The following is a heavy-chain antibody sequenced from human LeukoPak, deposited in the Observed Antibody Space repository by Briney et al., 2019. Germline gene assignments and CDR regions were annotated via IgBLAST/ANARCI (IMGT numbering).Heavy chain of an antibody. CDR1: GYSISSGYY. D-gene: IGHD6-13*01. CDR2: IYYSGST. J-gene: IGHJ3*02. Sequence: SETLSLTCAVSGYSISSGYYWGWIRQPPGKGLGWIGSIYYSGSTYYNPSLKSRVTISVDTSKNQFSLKLSSVTAADTAVYYCAREQQLPPEGAFDIRGQGTMVTVSS. CDR3: AREQQLPPEGAFDI. V-gene: IGHV4-38-2*02.